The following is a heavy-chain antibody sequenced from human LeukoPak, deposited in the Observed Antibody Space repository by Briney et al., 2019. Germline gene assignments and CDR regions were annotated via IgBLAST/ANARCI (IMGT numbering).Heavy chain of an antibody. D-gene: IGHD6-13*01. Sequence: SETLSLTCTVSGGSTSRCYWSRIRQPPGKRLEWLGYIYYSGSTTYNPSLKSRLTMSVDTSKNQISLKLISLTAADTAVYYCARLPGIAAVWGQGTLVTVSS. V-gene: IGHV4-59*08. CDR1: GGSTSRCY. CDR2: IYYSGST. CDR3: ARLPGIAAV. J-gene: IGHJ4*02.